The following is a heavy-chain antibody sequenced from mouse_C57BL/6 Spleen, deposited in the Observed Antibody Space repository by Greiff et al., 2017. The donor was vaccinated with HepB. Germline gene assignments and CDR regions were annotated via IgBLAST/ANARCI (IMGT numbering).Heavy chain of an antibody. D-gene: IGHD1-1*02. CDR1: GYTFTDYE. V-gene: IGHV1-15*01. CDR3: TRWGVAYYFDY. J-gene: IGHJ2*01. CDR2: IDPETGGT. Sequence: QVQLKESGAELVRPGASVTLSCKASGYTFTDYEMHWVKQTPVHGLEWIGAIDPETGGTAYNQKFKGKAILTADKSSSTAYMELRSLTSEDSAVYYCTRWGVAYYFDYWGQSTTLTVSS.